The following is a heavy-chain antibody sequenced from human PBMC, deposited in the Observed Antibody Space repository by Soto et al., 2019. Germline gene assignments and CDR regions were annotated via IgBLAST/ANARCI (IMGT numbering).Heavy chain of an antibody. CDR1: GFTFSSYS. CDR2: ISSSSSYI. J-gene: IGHJ4*02. D-gene: IGHD6-13*01. CDR3: ARGPAPIAAAGTNY. Sequence: GSLRLSCAASGFTFSSYSMNWVRQAPGKGLEWVSSISSSSSYIYYADSVKGRFTISRDNAKNSLYLQMNSLRAEDTAVYYCARGPAPIAAAGTNYWGQGTLVTVSS. V-gene: IGHV3-21*01.